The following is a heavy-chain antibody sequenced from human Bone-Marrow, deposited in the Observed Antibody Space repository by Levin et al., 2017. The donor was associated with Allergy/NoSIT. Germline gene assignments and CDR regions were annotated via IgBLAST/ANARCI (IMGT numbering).Heavy chain of an antibody. CDR2: TRDRAYNYDS. CDR3: ASIRGVDGY. CDR1: DLTFSQHF. V-gene: IGHV3-72*01. D-gene: IGHD2-2*02. J-gene: IGHJ4*02. Sequence: GESLKISCVASDLTFSQHFVDWVRQAPGKGLEWVGRTRDRAYNYDSQYGASVRGTFTISRDESQNVIYLEMTNLRIEDTAIYYCASIRGVDGYWGQGTLVTVSS.